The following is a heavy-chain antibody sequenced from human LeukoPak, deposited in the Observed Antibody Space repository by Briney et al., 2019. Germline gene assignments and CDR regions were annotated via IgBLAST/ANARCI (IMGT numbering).Heavy chain of an antibody. J-gene: IGHJ6*03. CDR1: GYTFTSYG. CDR2: ISAYNGNT. CDR3: ARESYYDFWSGYPPYYYYMDV. Sequence: ASVKVSCKASGYTFTSYGISWVRQAPGQGLEWMEWISAYNGNTNYAQKLQGRVTKTTDTSTSTAYVELRSLRSDDTAVYYCARESYYDFWSGYPPYYYYMDVWGKGTTVTVSS. D-gene: IGHD3-3*01. V-gene: IGHV1-18*01.